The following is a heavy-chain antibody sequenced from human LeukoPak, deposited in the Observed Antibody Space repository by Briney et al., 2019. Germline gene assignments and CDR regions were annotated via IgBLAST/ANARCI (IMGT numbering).Heavy chain of an antibody. Sequence: ASVKVSCKASGYTFTSYYMHWVRQSPGQGLEWMGMINPSGGSTSYAQKFQGRVTMTRDTSTSTVYMELSSLRSEDTAVYYCARAFLVGSYISSSDYWGQGTLVTVSS. CDR1: GYTFTSYY. D-gene: IGHD6-6*01. CDR3: ARAFLVGSYISSSDY. CDR2: INPSGGST. V-gene: IGHV1-46*01. J-gene: IGHJ4*02.